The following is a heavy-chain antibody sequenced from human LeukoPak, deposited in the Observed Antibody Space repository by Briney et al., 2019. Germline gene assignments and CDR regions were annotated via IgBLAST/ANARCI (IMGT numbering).Heavy chain of an antibody. V-gene: IGHV1-69*13. J-gene: IGHJ4*02. D-gene: IGHD2-2*01. CDR1: GGTFSSYA. CDR2: IIPIFGTA. Sequence: GASVKVSCKASGGTFSSYAISWVRQAPGQGLEWMGGIIPIFGTANYAQKFQGRVTITADESTSTAYMELSSLRSEDTAVYYCARGRYCSSTSCYYFDYWGQGTLVTVPS. CDR3: ARGRYCSSTSCYYFDY.